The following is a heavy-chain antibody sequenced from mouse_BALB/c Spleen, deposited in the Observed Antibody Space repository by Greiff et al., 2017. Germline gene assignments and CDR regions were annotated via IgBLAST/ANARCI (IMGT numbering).Heavy chain of an antibody. CDR1: GYTFTSYW. D-gene: IGHD3-1*01. J-gene: IGHJ2*01. Sequence: VQLQQPGAELVKPGASVKLSCKASGYTFTSYWMHWVKQRPGQGLEWIGEIDPSDSYTNYNQKFKGKATLTVDKSSSTAYMQLSSLTSEDSAVYYCARQLGLLYFDYWGQGTTLTVSS. CDR3: ARQLGLLYFDY. CDR2: IDPSDSYT. V-gene: IGHV1-69*02.